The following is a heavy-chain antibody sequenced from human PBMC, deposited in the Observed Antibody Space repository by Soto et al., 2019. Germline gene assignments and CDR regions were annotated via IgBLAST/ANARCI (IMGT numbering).Heavy chain of an antibody. Sequence: GSLRLSCAASGFTFSDYYMSWIRQPPGKGLEWIGYMYNTGSTIYNPSLKSRVTISVDTSKNQFSLKLNSVTAADTAVYYCARDLWGYCGADCYPLDVWGQGTTVTVSS. CDR3: ARDLWGYCGADCYPLDV. D-gene: IGHD2-21*02. V-gene: IGHV4-59*01. CDR1: GFTFSDYY. J-gene: IGHJ6*02. CDR2: MYNTGST.